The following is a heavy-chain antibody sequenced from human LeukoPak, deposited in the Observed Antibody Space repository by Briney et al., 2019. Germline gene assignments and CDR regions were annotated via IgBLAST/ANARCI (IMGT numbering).Heavy chain of an antibody. CDR2: MNPNSGNT. CDR3: ARGTIGYSSQRDYYYYLDV. J-gene: IGHJ6*03. CDR1: GYTFTSYD. V-gene: IGHV1-8*01. D-gene: IGHD6-13*01. Sequence: ASVKVSCKASGYTFTSYDINWVRQVTGQGLEWMGWMNPNSGNTGYAQKFQGRVTMTTDTSTSTAYMELRSLRSDDTAVYYCARGTIGYSSQRDYYYYLDVWGKGTTVTVSS.